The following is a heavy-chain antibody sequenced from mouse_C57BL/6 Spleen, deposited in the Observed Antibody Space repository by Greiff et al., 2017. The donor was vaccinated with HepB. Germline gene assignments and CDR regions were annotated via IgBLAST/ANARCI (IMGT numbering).Heavy chain of an antibody. CDR2: ISYDGSN. Sequence: ESGPGLVKPSQSLSLTCSVTGYSITSGYYWNWIRQFPGNKLEWMGYISYDGSNNYNPSLKNRISITRDTSKNQFFLKLNSVTTEDTATYYCARKSGSSPFAYWGKGTLVIVSA. D-gene: IGHD1-1*01. CDR1: GYSITSGYY. J-gene: IGHJ3*01. V-gene: IGHV3-6*01. CDR3: ARKSGSSPFAY.